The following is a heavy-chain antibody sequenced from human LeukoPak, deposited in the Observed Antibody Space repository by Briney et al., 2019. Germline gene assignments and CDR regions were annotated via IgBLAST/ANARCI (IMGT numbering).Heavy chain of an antibody. V-gene: IGHV3-30*04. J-gene: IGHJ4*02. D-gene: IGHD6-13*01. CDR3: ARGIATVDY. CDR2: ISYDGSDK. CDR1: GFTFSSYA. Sequence: PGGSLRLSCAASGFTFSSYAMHWVRQAPGKGLEWVAFISYDGSDKYYADSVKGRFTISRDNAQNSLYLQMNSLRAEDTAVYYCARGIATVDYWGQGTLVTVSS.